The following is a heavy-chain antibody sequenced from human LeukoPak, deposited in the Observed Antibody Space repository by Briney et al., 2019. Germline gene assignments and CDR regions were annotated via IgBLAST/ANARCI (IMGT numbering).Heavy chain of an antibody. CDR1: GGSISSGSHY. D-gene: IGHD4-17*01. CDR3: ARAGGYGDYINWFDP. Sequence: SETLSLTCTVSGGSISSGSHYWSWIQQPAGKGLEYLGRVYASGSTNYNPSLKSRVTISVDTSKNQFSLRLSSVTAADTAIYYCARAGGYGDYINWFDPWGQGTLVTVSS. CDR2: VYASGST. V-gene: IGHV4-61*02. J-gene: IGHJ5*02.